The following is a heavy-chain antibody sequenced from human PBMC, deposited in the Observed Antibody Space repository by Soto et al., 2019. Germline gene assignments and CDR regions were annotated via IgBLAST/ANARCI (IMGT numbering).Heavy chain of an antibody. CDR2: IGTAGDT. Sequence: EVQLVESGGGLVQPGGSLRLSCAASGFTFSTYDMHWVRQVTGKGLEWVSVIGTAGDTYYPDSVRGRFTISRDNAKNSLYLQMSSLRAGDTAVYYCGRDGGYYGIDSWGQGTLVTVSS. CDR1: GFTFSTYD. V-gene: IGHV3-13*01. J-gene: IGHJ4*02. D-gene: IGHD2-21*02. CDR3: GRDGGYYGIDS.